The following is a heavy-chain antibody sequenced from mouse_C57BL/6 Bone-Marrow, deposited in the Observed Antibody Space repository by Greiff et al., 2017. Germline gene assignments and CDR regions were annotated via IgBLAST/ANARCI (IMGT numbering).Heavy chain of an antibody. V-gene: IGHV1-81*01. D-gene: IGHD2-3*01. CDR3: ARRGWLLPFAY. Sequence: QVQLKQSGAELARPGASVTLSCKASGYTFTSYGISWVKQRTGQGLEWIGEIYPRSGNTYYNEKFKGKATLTADKSSSTAYMELRSLTSEDSAVYFCARRGWLLPFAYWGQGTLVTVSA. CDR2: IYPRSGNT. J-gene: IGHJ3*01. CDR1: GYTFTSYG.